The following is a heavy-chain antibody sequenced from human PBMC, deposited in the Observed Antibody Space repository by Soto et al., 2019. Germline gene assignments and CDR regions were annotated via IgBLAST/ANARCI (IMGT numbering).Heavy chain of an antibody. Sequence: GGSLRLSCAASGINFNDYWMSWVRQAPGKGLGWVANIKEDGSSKYYVDSVKGRFTISRDNAKNSLYLQMNSLRAEDTAVYYCARVSIAIPGGMDVWGQGTTVTVSS. J-gene: IGHJ6*02. CDR2: IKEDGSSK. CDR1: GINFNDYW. D-gene: IGHD6-6*01. V-gene: IGHV3-7*03. CDR3: ARVSIAIPGGMDV.